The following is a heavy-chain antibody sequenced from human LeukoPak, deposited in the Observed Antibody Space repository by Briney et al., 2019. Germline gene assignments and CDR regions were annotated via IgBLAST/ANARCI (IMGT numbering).Heavy chain of an antibody. D-gene: IGHD3-10*01. J-gene: IGHJ4*02. CDR1: GYTFTGYY. CDR3: TREQVGLGSLDY. Sequence: GASVKVSCKASGYTFTGYYIHWVRQAPGQGLEWMGWINSNSGSTNYAQRFQGRITMTRDTSISTTYMELSSLRSDDTAVYYCTREQVGLGSLDYWGQGTLVTVSS. V-gene: IGHV1-2*02. CDR2: INSNSGST.